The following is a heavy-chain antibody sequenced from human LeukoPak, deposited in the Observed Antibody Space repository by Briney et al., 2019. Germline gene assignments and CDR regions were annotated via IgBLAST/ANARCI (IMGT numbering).Heavy chain of an antibody. V-gene: IGHV3-23*01. Sequence: GGSLRLSCAAPGFTFSSYAMNWVRQAPGKGLEWVSVVSGGGGSTYYADSVKGRFTISRDNSKNTLYLQMNSLRAEDTAVYYCAKYCTHGVCYSAYLDYWGQGTLVTVSS. CDR2: VSGGGGST. J-gene: IGHJ4*02. D-gene: IGHD2-8*01. CDR3: AKYCTHGVCYSAYLDY. CDR1: GFTFSSYA.